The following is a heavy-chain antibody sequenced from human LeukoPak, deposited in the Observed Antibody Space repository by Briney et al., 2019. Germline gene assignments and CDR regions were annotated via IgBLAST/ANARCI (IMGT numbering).Heavy chain of an antibody. D-gene: IGHD4-17*01. V-gene: IGHV3-23*01. Sequence: GGSLRLSCAASGFAFNNYAMNWVRQAPGKGLEWVSSISGGGETTYYADSAKGRFTISRDNSQNTLYLQMNSLRAEDTAVYYCVRDYADYVGYFFFDYWGQGTLVTVSS. J-gene: IGHJ4*02. CDR3: VRDYADYVGYFFFDY. CDR2: ISGGGETT. CDR1: GFAFNNYA.